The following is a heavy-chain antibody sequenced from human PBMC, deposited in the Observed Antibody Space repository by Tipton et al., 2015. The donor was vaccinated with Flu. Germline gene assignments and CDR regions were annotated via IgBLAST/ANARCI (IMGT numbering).Heavy chain of an antibody. CDR1: GGSISTNNW. V-gene: IGHV4-4*01. Sequence: TLSLTCAVSGGSISTNNWWSWVRQPPGKGLEWIGEIYYSGITNYNPSLKSRVTLLVDKSKNRFSLKLSSVTAADTAVYFCARHRDYYDMDVWGQGTTVTVSS. J-gene: IGHJ6*02. CDR2: IYYSGIT. CDR3: ARHRDYYDMDV.